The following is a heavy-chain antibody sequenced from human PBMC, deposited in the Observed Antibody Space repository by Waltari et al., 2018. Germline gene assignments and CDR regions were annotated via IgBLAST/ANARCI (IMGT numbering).Heavy chain of an antibody. V-gene: IGHV1-8*01. CDR3: ARGLDCSGGSCYMGQYYFDY. CDR2: MNPNSGNT. D-gene: IGHD2-15*01. CDR1: GYTFTSYD. Sequence: VQLVQSGAEVTKPGASVKVSCKASGYTFTSYDINWVRQATGQGLGWMGWMNPNSGNTGYAQKFQGRVTMTRNTSISTAYMELSSLRSEDTAVYYCARGLDCSGGSCYMGQYYFDYWGQGTLVTVSS. J-gene: IGHJ4*02.